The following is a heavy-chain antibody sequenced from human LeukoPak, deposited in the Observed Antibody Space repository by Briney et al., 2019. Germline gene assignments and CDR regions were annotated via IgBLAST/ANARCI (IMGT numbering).Heavy chain of an antibody. CDR3: ARDTWPDSSGWYGYGDDY. D-gene: IGHD6-19*01. V-gene: IGHV1-69*04. J-gene: IGHJ4*02. Sequence: SGTVSYTDSGGTFNIYAISWVRQAPEQGLERMGRIIPILGIANYAKKLKRRVTITADKSTSTAYMELSSLRSEDTAVYYCARDTWPDSSGWYGYGDDYWGQGTLVTVSS. CDR1: GGTFNIYA. CDR2: IIPILGIA.